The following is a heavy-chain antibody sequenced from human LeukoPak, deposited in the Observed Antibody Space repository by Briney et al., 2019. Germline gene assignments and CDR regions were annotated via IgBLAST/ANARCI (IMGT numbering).Heavy chain of an antibody. J-gene: IGHJ4*02. V-gene: IGHV3-23*01. CDR1: GVIFTNYA. D-gene: IGHD3-3*01. CDR2: ISGSGGGT. Sequence: PGGSLRLSSAASGVIFTNYAMSWVRQAPGKGLEWVSTISGSGGGTYYADSVKGRFTISRDSSKNTLFLQMNSLRAEDTAVYYCARGVFTLDNWGQGTLVTVSS. CDR3: ARGVFTLDN.